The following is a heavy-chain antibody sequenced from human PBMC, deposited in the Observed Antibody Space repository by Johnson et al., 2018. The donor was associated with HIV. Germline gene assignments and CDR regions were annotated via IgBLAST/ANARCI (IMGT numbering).Heavy chain of an antibody. V-gene: IGHV3-66*01. CDR1: GFNVSSNY. D-gene: IGHD3-16*01. Sequence: VQLVESGGGLVQPGGSLRLSCVVSGFNVSSNYMSWVRQAPGKGLEWVAVIYKGGSVYYVDSVKGRFIISRDNSKNTVFLNMNSLRAEDTAVYYCAREWGEGAFDIWGQGTMVTVSS. J-gene: IGHJ3*02. CDR2: IYKGGSV. CDR3: AREWGEGAFDI.